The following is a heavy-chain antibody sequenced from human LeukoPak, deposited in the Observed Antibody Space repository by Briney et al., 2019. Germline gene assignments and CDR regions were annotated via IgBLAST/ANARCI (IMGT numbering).Heavy chain of an antibody. Sequence: PGGSLRLSCAASGFTFSDYWMSWVRQAPGKGLEWVANIKEDGSEKYYVDSVKGRFTISRDNAKNSLYLQMISLRAEDTAVYYCARDPETVVYIVATTQFDYWGQGTLVTVSS. V-gene: IGHV3-7*01. CDR3: ARDPETVVYIVATTQFDY. D-gene: IGHD5-12*01. CDR1: GFTFSDYW. CDR2: IKEDGSEK. J-gene: IGHJ4*02.